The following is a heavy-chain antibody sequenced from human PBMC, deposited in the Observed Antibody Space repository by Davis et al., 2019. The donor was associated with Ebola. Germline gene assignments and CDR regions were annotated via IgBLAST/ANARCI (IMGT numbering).Heavy chain of an antibody. V-gene: IGHV4-59*08. CDR1: GGSISTYY. Sequence: PSETLSLTCTVSGGSISTYYWSWIRQPPGKGLEWIGYMYYSGSTNYNPSLKSRVTISGDTSKNQFSLKLNSVTAADTAVYYCVGGSGYYAAWEKGAFDMWGQGTMVTVSS. CDR2: MYYSGST. CDR3: VGGSGYYAAWEKGAFDM. J-gene: IGHJ3*02. D-gene: IGHD3-22*01.